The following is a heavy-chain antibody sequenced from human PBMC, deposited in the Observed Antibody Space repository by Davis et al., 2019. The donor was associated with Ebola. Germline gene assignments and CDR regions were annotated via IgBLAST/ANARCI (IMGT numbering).Heavy chain of an antibody. CDR3: ARDECYGSGSYYICGQDY. V-gene: IGHV3-15*01. Sequence: GESLKISCAASGFTFSTAWMSWVRQAPGKGLEWVGRIKSKTDGGTTDYAAPVKGRFTIPRDDSKNTLYLQMNSLRVEDTAVYYCARDECYGSGSYYICGQDYWGQGTLVTVSS. D-gene: IGHD3-10*01. CDR2: IKSKTDGGTT. CDR1: GFTFSTAW. J-gene: IGHJ4*02.